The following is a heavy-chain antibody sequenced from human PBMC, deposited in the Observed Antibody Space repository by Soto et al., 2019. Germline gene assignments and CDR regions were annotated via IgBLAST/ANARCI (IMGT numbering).Heavy chain of an antibody. CDR1: GFSLSTSGVG. CDR3: AHSYAYSSRWYYFDY. D-gene: IGHD6-13*01. V-gene: IGHV2-5*02. J-gene: IGHJ4*02. Sequence: QITLKESGPTLVKPTQTLTLTCTFSGFSLSTSGVGVGWIRQPPGKALEWLALIYWDDDKRYSPSLKSRLTITKDPSKNQVVLTMTNIDPVDTAPYYCAHSYAYSSRWYYFDYWGQGTLVTVSS. CDR2: IYWDDDK.